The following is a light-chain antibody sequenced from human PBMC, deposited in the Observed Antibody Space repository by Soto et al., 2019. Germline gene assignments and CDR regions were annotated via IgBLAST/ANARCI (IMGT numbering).Light chain of an antibody. J-gene: IGLJ2*01. Sequence: QSALTQPASMSGSPGQSITISCTGTSSVTSDYVSWYQQHPGKAPKLIIYHVSNRPSEVSDRFSGSKSANTASLTISGLQAEDEAVYYCYSYTGLNIPTFGGGTQLTVL. CDR2: HVS. V-gene: IGLV2-14*03. CDR3: YSYTGLNIPT. CDR1: SSVTSDY.